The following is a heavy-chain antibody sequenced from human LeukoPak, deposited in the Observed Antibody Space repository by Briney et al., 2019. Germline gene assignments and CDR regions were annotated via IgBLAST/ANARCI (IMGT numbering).Heavy chain of an antibody. CDR3: AREVLVPEGNGENWFDP. D-gene: IGHD3-10*01. J-gene: IGHJ5*02. Sequence: EASVKVSCKASGGTFSSYAISWVRQAPGQGLEWMGGIIPVFGTANYAQKFQGGVTITTDESTSTAYMELSSLRSEDTAVYYCAREVLVPEGNGENWFDPWGQGTLVTVSS. CDR1: GGTFSSYA. CDR2: IIPVFGTA. V-gene: IGHV1-69*05.